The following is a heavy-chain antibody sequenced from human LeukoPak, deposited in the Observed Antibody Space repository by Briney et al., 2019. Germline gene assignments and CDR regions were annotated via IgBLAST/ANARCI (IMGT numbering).Heavy chain of an antibody. CDR3: AKDGRGSGYPLRIAFDV. Sequence: GGSLRLSCAASGFTFSTYAMSWVRQAPGKGLEWVSAISGSGGSTYYADSVKGRFTISRDNSKNTLYLQMNSLRAEDTAVYYCAKDGRGSGYPLRIAFDVWRGGTMVTVSS. CDR1: GFTFSTYA. D-gene: IGHD3-22*01. J-gene: IGHJ3*01. V-gene: IGHV3-23*01. CDR2: ISGSGGST.